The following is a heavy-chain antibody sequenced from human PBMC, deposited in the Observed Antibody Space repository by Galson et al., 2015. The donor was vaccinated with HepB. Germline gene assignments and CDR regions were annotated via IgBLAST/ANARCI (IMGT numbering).Heavy chain of an antibody. Sequence: SVKVSCKASGYTFSSYGISWVRQAPGQGLEWMGWISAHNGNTNYAQKFQGRVTMSTDTSTRTGYMELRGQRSDDTAVYYCARGHFDSSGYSYNHYGMDVWGQGTTVTVSS. CDR3: ARGHFDSSGYSYNHYGMDV. V-gene: IGHV1-18*04. D-gene: IGHD3-22*01. CDR2: ISAHNGNT. J-gene: IGHJ6*02. CDR1: GYTFSSYG.